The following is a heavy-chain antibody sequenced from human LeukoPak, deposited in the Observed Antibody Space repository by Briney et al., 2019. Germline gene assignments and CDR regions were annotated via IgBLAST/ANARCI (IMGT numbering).Heavy chain of an antibody. Sequence: SETLSLTCTVSGGSISSYYWSWIRQPAGKGLEWIGRIYTSGSTNYNPSLKSRVTMSVDTSKNQFSLKLTSVTAADTAVYYCARDGSVLWFGEPSYWGQGTLVTVSS. CDR3: ARDGSVLWFGEPSY. D-gene: IGHD3-10*01. CDR2: IYTSGST. CDR1: GGSISSYY. J-gene: IGHJ4*02. V-gene: IGHV4-4*07.